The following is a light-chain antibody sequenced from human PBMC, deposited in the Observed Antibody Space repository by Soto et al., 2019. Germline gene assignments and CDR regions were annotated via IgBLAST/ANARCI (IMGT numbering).Light chain of an antibody. CDR1: QAINTY. Sequence: DIQMTQSPSTLSASVGDTVTMSCRASQAINTYVNWYQLKPGEAPKLLIYTTSTLQAGVPSRFSGSVSGTDFTLTITGLQPEDFATYSCQQTFNSPPTFARGTKVDNK. CDR2: TTS. V-gene: IGKV1-39*01. CDR3: QQTFNSPPT. J-gene: IGKJ4*01.